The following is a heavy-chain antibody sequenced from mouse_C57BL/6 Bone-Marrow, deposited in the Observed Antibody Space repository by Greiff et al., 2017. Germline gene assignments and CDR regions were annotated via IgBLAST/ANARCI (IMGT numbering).Heavy chain of an antibody. CDR1: GYTFTDYY. CDR2: INPNNGGT. CDR3: ASISYGGTYFDV. Sequence: EVQLQQSGPELVKPGASVKISCKASGYTFTDYYMNWVKQSHGKSLEWIGDINPNNGGTSYNQKFKGKATLTVDKSSSTAYMELRSLTSEDSAVYYWASISYGGTYFDVWGTGTTVTVSS. J-gene: IGHJ1*03. D-gene: IGHD1-1*01. V-gene: IGHV1-26*01.